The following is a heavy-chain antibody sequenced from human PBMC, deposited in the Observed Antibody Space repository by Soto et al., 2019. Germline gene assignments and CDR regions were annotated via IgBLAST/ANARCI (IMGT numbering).Heavy chain of an antibody. D-gene: IGHD2-2*01. V-gene: IGHV3-48*02. CDR2: ISSSSNTI. CDR1: GFMFSAYT. CDR3: ARGTSHPDY. Sequence: GGSLRLSCAASGFMFSAYTMSWVRQAPGKGLEWVSYISSSSNTIYYADSVKGRFTISRDNAKNSLYLQMNSLRDEDTAVYYCARGTSHPDYWGQGTLVTVSS. J-gene: IGHJ4*02.